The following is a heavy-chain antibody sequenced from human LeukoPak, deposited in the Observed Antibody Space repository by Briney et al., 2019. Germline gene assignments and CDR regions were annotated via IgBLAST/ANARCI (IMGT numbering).Heavy chain of an antibody. J-gene: IGHJ4*02. V-gene: IGHV3-15*01. CDR2: IKSKTDGGTT. CDR1: GFTFSSYA. D-gene: IGHD3-22*01. CDR3: STTYYYDSSEGY. Sequence: GGSLRLSCAASGFTFSSYAMSWVRQAPGKGLEWVGRIKSKTDGGTTDYAAPVKGRFTISRDDSKNTLYLQMNSLKTEDTAVYYCSTTYYYDSSEGYWGQGTLVTVSS.